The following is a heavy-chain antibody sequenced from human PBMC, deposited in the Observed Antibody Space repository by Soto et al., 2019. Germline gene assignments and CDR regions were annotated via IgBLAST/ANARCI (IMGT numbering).Heavy chain of an antibody. CDR1: GGSISIGGYY. J-gene: IGHJ6*02. CDR2: IYYSGST. Sequence: SETLSLTCTVSGGSISIGGYYWSWIRQHPGKGLEWIGYIYYSGSTYYNPSLKSRVTISVDTSKNQFSLKLSSVTAADTAVYYCATEPKVDYYYGMDVWGQGTTVTVSS. V-gene: IGHV4-31*03. CDR3: ATEPKVDYYYGMDV.